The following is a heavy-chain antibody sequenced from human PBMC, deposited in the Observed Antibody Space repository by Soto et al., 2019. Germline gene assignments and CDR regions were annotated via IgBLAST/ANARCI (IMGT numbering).Heavy chain of an antibody. CDR3: ARGGNYGDSPMDAFYI. D-gene: IGHD4-17*01. CDR1: GGTFSSYT. Sequence: QVQLVQSGAEVKKPGSSVKVSCKASGGTFSSYTISWVRPAPGPGLEWMGRIIPILGIANYAQKFQGRVTITADKSTSTAYRELSSLRSEDTAVYYCARGGNYGDSPMDAFYIWGQGTMVTVSS. CDR2: IIPILGIA. V-gene: IGHV1-69*02. J-gene: IGHJ3*02.